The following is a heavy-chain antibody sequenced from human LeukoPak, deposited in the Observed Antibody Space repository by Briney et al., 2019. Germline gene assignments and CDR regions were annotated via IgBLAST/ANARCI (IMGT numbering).Heavy chain of an antibody. CDR3: ARGYSSSPLDY. Sequence: ASVKVSCKASGYTFISYYIHWVRQAPGQGLEWMGIINPSGGGTNYVQKFQGRVTMTRDTSTGTVYMELSSLRSEDTAVYYCARGYSSSPLDYWGQGTLVTVSS. CDR2: INPSGGGT. CDR1: GYTFISYY. V-gene: IGHV1-46*01. D-gene: IGHD6-6*01. J-gene: IGHJ4*02.